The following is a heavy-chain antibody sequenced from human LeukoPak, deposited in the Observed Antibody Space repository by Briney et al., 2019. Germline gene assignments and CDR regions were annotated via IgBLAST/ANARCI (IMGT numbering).Heavy chain of an antibody. D-gene: IGHD2-15*01. V-gene: IGHV3-30*03. Sequence: GGSLRLSCAASGFTFSTYAIHWVRQAPGKGLEWVSVISYDGSNKYYADSVKGRFTISRDNAKNSLYLQMNSLRAEDTAVYYCARDLEVGRLRRSYYYYYGMDVWGQGTTVTVSS. CDR1: GFTFSTYA. CDR3: ARDLEVGRLRRSYYYYYGMDV. J-gene: IGHJ6*02. CDR2: ISYDGSNK.